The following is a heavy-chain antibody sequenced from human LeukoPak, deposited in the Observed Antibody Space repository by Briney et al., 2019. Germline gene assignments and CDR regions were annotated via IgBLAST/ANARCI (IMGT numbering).Heavy chain of an antibody. CDR2: INPKSGGV. Sequence: ASVKVSCKASGYTFTGYVVHWVRQAPGQGLEWMGLINPKSGGVNYAQKIEGRVTMTRDTSTNTASMELSRLTSDDTAVYYCARDDGSSSLNAFDIWGQGTLVTVSS. CDR1: GYTFTGYV. V-gene: IGHV1-2*02. J-gene: IGHJ3*02. CDR3: ARDDGSSSLNAFDI. D-gene: IGHD6-6*01.